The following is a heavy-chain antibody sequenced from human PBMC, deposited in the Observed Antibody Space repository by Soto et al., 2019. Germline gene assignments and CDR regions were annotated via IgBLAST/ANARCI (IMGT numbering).Heavy chain of an antibody. CDR1: GGSISSGGYY. D-gene: IGHD3-22*01. V-gene: IGHV4-31*03. CDR2: IYYSGST. Sequence: SETLSLTCTVSGGSISSGGYYWSWIRQHPGKGLEWIGYIYYSGSTYYNPSLKSRVTISVDTSKNQFPLKLSSVTAADTAVYYCASYKRSPTIYDSSGYSDHWGQGTLVTVSS. J-gene: IGHJ4*02. CDR3: ASYKRSPTIYDSSGYSDH.